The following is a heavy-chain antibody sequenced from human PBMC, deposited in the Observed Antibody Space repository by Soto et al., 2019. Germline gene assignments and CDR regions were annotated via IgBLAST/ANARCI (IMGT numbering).Heavy chain of an antibody. CDR2: TYYMSKWYN. V-gene: IGHV6-1*01. D-gene: IGHD2-2*01. J-gene: IGHJ5*02. CDR1: GDSVSSNSAA. CDR3: ARTHCSSTSCYSIEA. Sequence: SQTLSLTCAISGDSVSSNSAAWNWIRQSPSRGLEWLGRTYYMSKWYNDYAVSVKSRITINPDTSKNQFSLQLNSVTPEDTAVYFCARTHCSSTSCYSIEAWGQGTLVTVSS.